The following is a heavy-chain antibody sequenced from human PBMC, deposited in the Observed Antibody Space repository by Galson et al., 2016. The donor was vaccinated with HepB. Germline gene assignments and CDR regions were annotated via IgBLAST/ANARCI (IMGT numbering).Heavy chain of an antibody. J-gene: IGHJ6*02. V-gene: IGHV3-23*01. CDR3: TKAKVGTRGMDV. Sequence: SLRLSCAASGFTFRNYVMNWVRQAPGKGLEWVSSISGSGNSTYYADSVKGRFTISRDNSEDTLYLQMNSLRAEDTALYYCTKAKVGTRGMDVWGQGTSVTVSS. CDR1: GFTFRNYV. CDR2: ISGSGNST. D-gene: IGHD1-26*01.